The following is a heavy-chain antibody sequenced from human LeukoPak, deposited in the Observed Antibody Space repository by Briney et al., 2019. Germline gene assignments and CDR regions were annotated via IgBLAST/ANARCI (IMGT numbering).Heavy chain of an antibody. D-gene: IGHD3-22*01. CDR2: IYSRGST. CDR1: GGSISSSSYY. J-gene: IGHJ3*02. CDR3: VGDDSSGYYTGRAFDI. V-gene: IGHV4-39*01. Sequence: SETLSLTCTVSGGSISSSSYYWGWIRQPPGKGLEWIGSIYSRGSTYYNPSLKSRVTISVDTSKNQFSLKLSSVTAADTAVYYCVGDDSSGYYTGRAFDIWGQGTMVTVSS.